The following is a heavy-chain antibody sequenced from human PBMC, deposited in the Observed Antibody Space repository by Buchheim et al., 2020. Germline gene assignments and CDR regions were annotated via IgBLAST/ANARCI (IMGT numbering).Heavy chain of an antibody. CDR1: GASISSRNW. CDR3: AKTGAQGYLEY. V-gene: IGHV4-4*02. D-gene: IGHD6-13*01. CDR2: IYQSGTT. Sequence: QVQLQESGPGLVKPSGTLSLTCSISGASISSRNWWTWVRQSPGKGLEWIGEIYQSGTTNYNPSLKSRVTISMDTSTNHFSLKVNSVTAADTAVFYCAKTGAQGYLEYWGQG. J-gene: IGHJ4*02.